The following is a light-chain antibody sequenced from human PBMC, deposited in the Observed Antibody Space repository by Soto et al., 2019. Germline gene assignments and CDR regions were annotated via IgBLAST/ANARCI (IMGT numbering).Light chain of an antibody. Sequence: IQLTQSPSSLSASVGDRVTITCRASQGISSYLAWYQQKPGKAPKLLIYAASSLQSGVPSRFSGSGSGTDFTLTISSLQPEDFATYYGQQLDSYPRTFGPGNKVDIK. CDR3: QQLDSYPRT. V-gene: IGKV1-9*01. J-gene: IGKJ3*01. CDR1: QGISSY. CDR2: AAS.